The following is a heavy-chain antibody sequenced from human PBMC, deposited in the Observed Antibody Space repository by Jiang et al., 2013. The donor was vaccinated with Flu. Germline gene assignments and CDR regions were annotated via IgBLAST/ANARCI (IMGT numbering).Heavy chain of an antibody. CDR1: GYSFTSYW. CDR3: ARTPWYDSSGYYYVFDY. CDR2: IYPGDSDT. Sequence: GAEVKKPGESLKISCKGSGYSFTSYWIGWVRQMPGKGLEWMGIIYPGDSDTRYSPSFQGQVTISADKSISTAYLQWSSLKASDTAMYYCARTPWYDSSGYYYVFDYWGQGTLVTVSS. J-gene: IGHJ4*02. D-gene: IGHD3-22*01. V-gene: IGHV5-51*01.